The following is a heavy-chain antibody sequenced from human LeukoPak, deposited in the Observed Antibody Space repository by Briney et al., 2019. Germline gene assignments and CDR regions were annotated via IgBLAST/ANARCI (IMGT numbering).Heavy chain of an antibody. CDR3: AREGGYCSGGSCYRGAFDI. D-gene: IGHD2-15*01. J-gene: IGHJ3*02. Sequence: GGSLRLSCAASGFTFSSYWMSWVRQAPGKGLEWVATIRQDGSQKYYVDSVKGRFTISRDNAKNSLYLQMNSLRAEDTAVYYCAREGGYCSGGSCYRGAFDIWGQGTMVTVSS. V-gene: IGHV3-7*01. CDR1: GFTFSSYW. CDR2: IRQDGSQK.